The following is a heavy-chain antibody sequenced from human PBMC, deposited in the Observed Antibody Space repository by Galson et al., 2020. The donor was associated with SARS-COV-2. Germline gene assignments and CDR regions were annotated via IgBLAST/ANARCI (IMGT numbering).Heavy chain of an antibody. Sequence: GESLKISCAASGFTFSSYAMSWVRQAPGKGLEWVSAISGSGGSTYYADSVKGRFTISRDNSKNTLYLQMNSLRAEDTAVYYCAKVVHCSGGSCYPLDAFDIWGQGKMVTVSS. CDR3: AKVVHCSGGSCYPLDAFDI. CDR2: ISGSGGST. V-gene: IGHV3-23*01. D-gene: IGHD2-15*01. J-gene: IGHJ3*02. CDR1: GFTFSSYA.